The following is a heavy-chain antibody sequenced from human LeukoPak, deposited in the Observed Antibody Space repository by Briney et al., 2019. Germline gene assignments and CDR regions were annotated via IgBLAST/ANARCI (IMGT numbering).Heavy chain of an antibody. Sequence: PGRSLRLSCAASGFTFSSYAMHWVRQAPGKGLEWVAVISYDGSNKYYADSVKGRFTISRDNAKNSLYLQMNSLRAEDTAVYYCATYSSSWHFDYWGQGTLVTVSS. J-gene: IGHJ4*02. CDR3: ATYSSSWHFDY. V-gene: IGHV3-30-3*01. CDR2: ISYDGSNK. D-gene: IGHD6-13*01. CDR1: GFTFSSYA.